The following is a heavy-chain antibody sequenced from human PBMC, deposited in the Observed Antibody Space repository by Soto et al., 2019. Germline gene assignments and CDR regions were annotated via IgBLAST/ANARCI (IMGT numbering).Heavy chain of an antibody. V-gene: IGHV3-74*01. D-gene: IGHD3-22*01. J-gene: IGHJ4*02. CDR1: GFTFSSYW. CDR3: ARLYYYDSSGYSDDGHFDY. Sequence: GGSLRLSCAASGFTFSSYWMHWVRQAPWKGLVWVSRINSDGSSTSYAESVKGRFTIYRDNAKNTLYLQMNSLRAEDTAVYYCARLYYYDSSGYSDDGHFDYWGQGTLVTVSS. CDR2: INSDGSST.